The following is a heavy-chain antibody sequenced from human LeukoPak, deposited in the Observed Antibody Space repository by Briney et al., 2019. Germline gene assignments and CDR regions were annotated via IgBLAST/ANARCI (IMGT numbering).Heavy chain of an antibody. V-gene: IGHV3-53*01. D-gene: IGHD3-3*02. J-gene: IGHJ2*01. CDR2: LYSGSDT. Sequence: PGGSLTLSCAASGFSVSLNYMNWVRQAPRKGLEWVSILYSGSDTYYAESVKGRFTISRDSSKNMLFLHMNSLRAEDTAVYYCARVGDHFHWYLDLWGRGTLVTVSS. CDR3: ARVGDHFHWYLDL. CDR1: GFSVSLNY.